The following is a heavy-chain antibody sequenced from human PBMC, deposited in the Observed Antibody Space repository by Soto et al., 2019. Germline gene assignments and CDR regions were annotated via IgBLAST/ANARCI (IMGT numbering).Heavy chain of an antibody. J-gene: IGHJ5*02. CDR3: ARLVETATIEERWFDP. Sequence: QVQLVQYGAEVKKPGSSVKVSCKASGGTFSSYTISWVRQAPGQGLEWMGRIITILGIANYAQKFQGRVTITADKSTSTAYMELSSLRSEHTPVYYCARLVETATIEERWFDPWGQGTLVTVSS. CDR2: IITILGIA. V-gene: IGHV1-69*02. CDR1: GGTFSSYT. D-gene: IGHD2-21*02.